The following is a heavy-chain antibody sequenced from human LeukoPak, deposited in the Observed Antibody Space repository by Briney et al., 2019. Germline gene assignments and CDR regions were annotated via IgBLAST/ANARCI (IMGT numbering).Heavy chain of an antibody. CDR3: ARDVKIVVVPAAIKGFDY. Sequence: GGSLRLSCVASGFTFSDYGMLWVRQPPGKGLEWVAVISYDGRNEHYADSVKGRFTISRDNSKNTLYLQMNSLRAEDTAVYYCARDVKIVVVPAAIKGFDYWGQGTLVTVSS. CDR1: GFTFSDYG. CDR2: ISYDGRNE. D-gene: IGHD2-2*02. V-gene: IGHV3-30*03. J-gene: IGHJ4*02.